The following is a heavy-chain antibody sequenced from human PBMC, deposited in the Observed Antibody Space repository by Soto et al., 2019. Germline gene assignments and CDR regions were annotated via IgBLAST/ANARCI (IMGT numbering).Heavy chain of an antibody. D-gene: IGHD3-10*01. V-gene: IGHV3-23*01. CDR3: AKVLSKNYYYPFDF. Sequence: PWGSLRLSCTASGFTFSDYAMAWVRQAPGKGLEWVSTISGGSSVTYYGDSVKGRFTISRDNAKKTLFLQLNRLSAEDTATYYCAKVLSKNYYYPFDFWGQGTQVTVSS. CDR2: ISGGSSVT. CDR1: GFTFSDYA. J-gene: IGHJ4*02.